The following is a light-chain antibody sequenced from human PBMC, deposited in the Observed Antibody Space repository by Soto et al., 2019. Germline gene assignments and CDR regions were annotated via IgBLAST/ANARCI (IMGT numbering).Light chain of an antibody. CDR2: AAS. Sequence: IQLTQSPSSLSASVGDRVTITCRASQGISSYLAWYQQKPGKAPKLLIYAASTLQSGVPPRFSGSGSGTDFTLTIISLQPEDVASYYCHQLNSYPRSFGQGTKLEIK. CDR3: HQLNSYPRS. V-gene: IGKV1-9*01. J-gene: IGKJ2*03. CDR1: QGISSY.